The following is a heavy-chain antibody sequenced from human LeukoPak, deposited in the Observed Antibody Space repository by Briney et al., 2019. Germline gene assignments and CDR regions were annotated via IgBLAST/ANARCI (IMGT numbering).Heavy chain of an antibody. CDR1: GFTFSSDW. CDR3: ARDLGQYYDTSDNWFDP. J-gene: IGHJ5*02. V-gene: IGHV3-23*01. CDR2: ISGSGGST. Sequence: GGSLRLSCAASGFTFSSDWMSWVRQAPGKGLEWVSAISGSGGSTYYADSVKGRFTISRDNAKNTLNLQMNSLRAEDTAVYYCARDLGQYYDTSDNWFDPWGQGTLVTVSS. D-gene: IGHD3-22*01.